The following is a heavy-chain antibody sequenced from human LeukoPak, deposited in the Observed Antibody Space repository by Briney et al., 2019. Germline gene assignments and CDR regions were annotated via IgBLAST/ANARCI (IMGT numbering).Heavy chain of an antibody. V-gene: IGHV3-21*04. J-gene: IGHJ6*03. CDR2: ISSDSGHI. D-gene: IGHD2-2*01. Sequence: GGSLRLSCAASGFLFSTYSMNWVRQAPGKGLEWVSSISSDSGHIYYADSVKGRFTISRDNAKNSLYLQMNSLRAEDTAVYYWARLVGKLVVLPAGMLNYYYYMDVGGKGTTVTISS. CDR3: ARLVGKLVVLPAGMLNYYYYMDV. CDR1: GFLFSTYS.